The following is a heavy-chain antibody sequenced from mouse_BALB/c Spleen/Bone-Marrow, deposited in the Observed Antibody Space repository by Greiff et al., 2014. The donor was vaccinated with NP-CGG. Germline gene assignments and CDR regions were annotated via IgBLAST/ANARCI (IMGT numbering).Heavy chain of an antibody. D-gene: IGHD2-14*01. V-gene: IGHV3-8*02. CDR1: GDSITSGY. J-gene: IGHJ4*01. Sequence: EVQLQQSGPSLVKPSQTLSLTCSVTGDSITSGYWNWIRKFPGNKLEYMGYISHSGSTYYNPSLKSRISITRDTSKNQYYLQLNYVTTEDSATYYCARAGYRYDVGYAMDYWGQGTSVTVSS. CDR2: ISHSGST. CDR3: ARAGYRYDVGYAMDY.